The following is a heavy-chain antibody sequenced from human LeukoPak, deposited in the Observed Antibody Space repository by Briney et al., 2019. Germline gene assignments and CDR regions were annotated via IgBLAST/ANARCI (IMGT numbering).Heavy chain of an antibody. Sequence: GGSLRLSCAASGFTVSSNYMSWVRQAPGKGPEWVSLIYSSGSTYYTDSVKGRFTISRDNSQNTLYLQMNSLSAEDTAVYHCARTFLSGDGYKVGYFDYWGQGTLVTVSS. CDR1: GFTVSSNY. J-gene: IGHJ4*02. V-gene: IGHV3-53*01. CDR2: IYSSGST. D-gene: IGHD5-24*01. CDR3: ARTFLSGDGYKVGYFDY.